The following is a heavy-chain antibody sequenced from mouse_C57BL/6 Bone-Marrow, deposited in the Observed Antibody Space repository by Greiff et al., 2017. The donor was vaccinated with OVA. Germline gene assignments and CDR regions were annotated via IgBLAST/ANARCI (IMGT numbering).Heavy chain of an antibody. V-gene: IGHV1-50*01. CDR1: GYTFTSYW. J-gene: IGHJ1*03. D-gene: IGHD1-1*01. CDR3: ADYYYGSSWYFDV. CDR2: IDPSDSYT. Sequence: VQLQQPGAELVKPGASVKLSCKASGYTFTSYWMQWVKQRPGQGLEWIGEIDPSDSYTNYNQKFKGKATLTVDTSSNTAYLQLSSLTSEDTAVYYCADYYYGSSWYFDVWGTGTTVTVSS.